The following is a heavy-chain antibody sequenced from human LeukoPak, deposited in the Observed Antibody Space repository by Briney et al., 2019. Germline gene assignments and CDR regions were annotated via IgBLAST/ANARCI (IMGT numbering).Heavy chain of an antibody. Sequence: GGSLRLSCAASGFTFDDYAMHWVRQAPGKGLEWVSGISWNSGSIGYADSVKGRFTISRDNAKNSLYLQMNSLRAEDTAVYYCAKDSSGWPSGWFDPWGQGTLVTVSS. CDR1: GFTFDDYA. D-gene: IGHD6-19*01. CDR3: AKDSSGWPSGWFDP. CDR2: ISWNSGSI. J-gene: IGHJ5*02. V-gene: IGHV3-9*01.